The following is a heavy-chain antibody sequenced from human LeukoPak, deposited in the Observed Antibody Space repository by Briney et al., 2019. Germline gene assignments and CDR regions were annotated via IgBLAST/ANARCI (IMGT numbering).Heavy chain of an antibody. Sequence: ASVKVSCKASGYTFTGYYMHWVRQAPGQGLEWMGWINPNSGGTNYAQKFQGRVTMTRDTSISTAYMELSRLRSDDTAVYYCARDYYDSSSNDAFDIWGQGTMVTVSS. CDR3: ARDYYDSSSNDAFDI. V-gene: IGHV1-2*02. D-gene: IGHD3-22*01. J-gene: IGHJ3*02. CDR1: GYTFTGYY. CDR2: INPNSGGT.